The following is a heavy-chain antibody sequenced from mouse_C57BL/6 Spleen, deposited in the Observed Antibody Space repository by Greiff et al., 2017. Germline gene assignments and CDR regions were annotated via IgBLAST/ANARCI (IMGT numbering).Heavy chain of an antibody. J-gene: IGHJ4*01. CDR3: ARCYSNSYAMDY. V-gene: IGHV1-7*01. D-gene: IGHD2-5*01. CDR1: GYTFTSYW. CDR2: INPSSGYT. Sequence: QVQLQQSGAELAKPGASVKLSCKASGYTFTSYWMHWVKQRPGQGLEWIGYINPSSGYTKYNQKFKDKATLTADKSSSTAYMQLSSLTYEYSAVXYCARCYSNSYAMDYWGQGTSVTVSS.